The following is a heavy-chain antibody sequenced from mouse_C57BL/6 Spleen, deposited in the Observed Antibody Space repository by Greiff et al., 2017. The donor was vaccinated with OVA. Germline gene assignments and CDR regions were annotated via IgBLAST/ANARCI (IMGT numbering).Heavy chain of an antibody. CDR1: GYTFTSYW. J-gene: IGHJ1*03. Sequence: QVQLKQPGAELVRPGSSVKLSCKASGYTFTSYWMHWVKQRPIQGLEWIGNIDPSDSETHYNQKFKDKATLTVDKSSSTAYMQLSSLTSEDSAVYYCARSSLHYYGSSDWYFDVWGTGTTVTVSS. D-gene: IGHD1-1*01. CDR3: ARSSLHYYGSSDWYFDV. CDR2: IDPSDSET. V-gene: IGHV1-52*01.